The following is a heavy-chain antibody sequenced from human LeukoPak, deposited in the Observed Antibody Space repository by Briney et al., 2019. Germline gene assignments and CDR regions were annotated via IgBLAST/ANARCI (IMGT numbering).Heavy chain of an antibody. CDR3: VRDSSGLDY. CDR1: GGSISSHY. D-gene: IGHD6-19*01. Sequence: SETLSLTCAVSGGSISSHYWSWVRQPPGKGLEWIGYIYSSGSTNYNPSLKSRVTISVDTSKNQFSLKLTSVIAADTAVYYCVRDSSGLDYWGQGALVTVSS. V-gene: IGHV4-59*11. CDR2: IYSSGST. J-gene: IGHJ4*02.